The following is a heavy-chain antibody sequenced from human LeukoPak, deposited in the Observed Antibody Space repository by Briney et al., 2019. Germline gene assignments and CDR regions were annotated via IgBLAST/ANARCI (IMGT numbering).Heavy chain of an antibody. CDR1: GGTFSSYA. CDR3: ARDGSENPNYYDSSGYYYDY. D-gene: IGHD3-22*01. Sequence: ASVKVSCKASGGTFSSYAISWVRQAPGQGLEWMGGIIPIFGTANYAQKFQGRVTITADKSTSTAYMELSSLRSEDTAVYYCARDGSENPNYYDSSGYYYDYWGQGTLVTVSS. V-gene: IGHV1-69*06. CDR2: IIPIFGTA. J-gene: IGHJ4*02.